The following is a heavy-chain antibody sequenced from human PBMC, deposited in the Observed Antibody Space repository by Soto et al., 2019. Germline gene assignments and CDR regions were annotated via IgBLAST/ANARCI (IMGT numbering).Heavy chain of an antibody. D-gene: IGHD6-13*01. CDR2: IYWDDDK. V-gene: IGHV2-5*02. Sequence: GPTLVNPTQTLTLTCTFSGFSFSTSGVGVGWIRQPPGKALEWLALIYWDDDKRYSPSLKSRLTITKDTSKNQVVLTMTNMDPVDTATYYCANGYIAAAEGYFDYWGQGTLVTVSS. CDR3: ANGYIAAAEGYFDY. CDR1: GFSFSTSGVG. J-gene: IGHJ4*02.